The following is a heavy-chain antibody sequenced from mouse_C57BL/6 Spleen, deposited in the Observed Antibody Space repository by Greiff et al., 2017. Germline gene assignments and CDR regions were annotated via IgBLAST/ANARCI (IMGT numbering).Heavy chain of an antibody. CDR3: AREDYYGSSYDWFAY. D-gene: IGHD1-1*01. CDR1: GYAFSSSW. CDR2: IYPGDGDT. Sequence: VQLQQSGPELVKPGASVKISCKASGYAFSSSWMNWVKQRPGKGLEWIGRIYPGDGDTNSNGKFKGKATLTADKSSSTAYMQLSSLTSEDSAVYFCAREDYYGSSYDWFAYWGQGTLVTVSA. V-gene: IGHV1-82*01. J-gene: IGHJ3*01.